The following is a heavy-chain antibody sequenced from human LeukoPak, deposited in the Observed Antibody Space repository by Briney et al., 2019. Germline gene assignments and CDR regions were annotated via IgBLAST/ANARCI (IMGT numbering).Heavy chain of an antibody. V-gene: IGHV3-23*01. Sequence: PGGSLRLACAASGFTFSSYAMSWVRQAPGKGLEWVSAISGSGGSTYYADSVKGRFTISRDNSKNTLYLQMNSLRAEDTAVYYCAKDYYGSGSGLVIDYWGQGTLVTVFS. CDR2: ISGSGGST. J-gene: IGHJ4*02. CDR1: GFTFSSYA. CDR3: AKDYYGSGSGLVIDY. D-gene: IGHD3-10*01.